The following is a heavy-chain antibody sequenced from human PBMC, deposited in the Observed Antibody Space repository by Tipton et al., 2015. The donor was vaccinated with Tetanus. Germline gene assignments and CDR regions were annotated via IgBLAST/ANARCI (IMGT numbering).Heavy chain of an antibody. J-gene: IGHJ3*02. D-gene: IGHD7-27*01. CDR3: ATGVGGKAFDI. Sequence: TLSLTCTVSGGSISSGDYYWSWIRQPPGKGLEWIGYIYYSGSTYYNPSLKSRVTISVDTSKNQFSLKLSSVTAADTAVYYCATGVGGKAFDIWGQGTMVTVSS. V-gene: IGHV4-30-4*01. CDR1: GGSISSGDYY. CDR2: IYYSGST.